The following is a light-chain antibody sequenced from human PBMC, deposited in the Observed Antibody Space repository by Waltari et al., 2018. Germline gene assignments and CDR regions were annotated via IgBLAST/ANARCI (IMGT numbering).Light chain of an antibody. CDR2: EES. J-gene: IGKJ5*01. CDR3: QYDDFSMSST. V-gene: IGKV1-33*01. CDR1: QDISYY. Sequence: DIQVTQSPSSLSVSVGDRVTITCQASQDISYYVNWYQQKPGKAPKLRIFEESNLAVGVPSRFSGSRSGADFSFTISSLQPEDIGTYYCQYDDFSMSSTFGQGTRLEIK.